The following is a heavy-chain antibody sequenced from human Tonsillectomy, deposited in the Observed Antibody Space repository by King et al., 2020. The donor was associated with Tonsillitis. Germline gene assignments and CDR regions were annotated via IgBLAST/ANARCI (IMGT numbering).Heavy chain of an antibody. CDR2: IWYDGSEK. V-gene: IGHV3-33*01. J-gene: IGHJ1*01. CDR3: ARWAASGYEC. D-gene: IGHD5-12*01. Sequence: VQLVESGGGVVQPGRSLRLSCAASGFTFSSYGMHWVRQAPGKGLEWVAVIWYDGSEKYYADSVQGRFTVSRDNSKNTLFLQRNSLRAEDTAVYYCARWAASGYECWGQGTLVTVSS. CDR1: GFTFSSYG.